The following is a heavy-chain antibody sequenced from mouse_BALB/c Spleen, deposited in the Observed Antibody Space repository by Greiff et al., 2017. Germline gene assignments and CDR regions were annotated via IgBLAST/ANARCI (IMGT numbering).Heavy chain of an antibody. D-gene: IGHD1-1*01. J-gene: IGHJ2*01. CDR3: AKGEFITTVVLDY. CDR2: IYPGNVNT. Sequence: QVQLQQSGAELVRPGTSVKVSCKASGYAFTNYLIEWVKQRPGQGLEWIGWIYPGNVNTKYNEKFKGKATLTADKSSSTAYMQLSSLTSEDSAVYFCAKGEFITTVVLDYWGQGTTLTVSS. V-gene: IGHV1-54*01. CDR1: GYAFTNYL.